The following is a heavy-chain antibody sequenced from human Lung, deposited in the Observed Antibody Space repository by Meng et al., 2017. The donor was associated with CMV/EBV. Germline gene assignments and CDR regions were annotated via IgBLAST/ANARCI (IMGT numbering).Heavy chain of an antibody. Sequence: CTFSRGSISSSSHYWGWVRQAPGKGLEWIGSMLYGGSTFYNPSLKSRVSISIDVSKNQFSLSLSSVTAADMAVYYCARVWGGDNWLDPWGQGILVTVSS. D-gene: IGHD3-16*01. J-gene: IGHJ5*02. V-gene: IGHV4-39*07. CDR2: MLYGGST. CDR1: RGSISSSSHY. CDR3: ARVWGGDNWLDP.